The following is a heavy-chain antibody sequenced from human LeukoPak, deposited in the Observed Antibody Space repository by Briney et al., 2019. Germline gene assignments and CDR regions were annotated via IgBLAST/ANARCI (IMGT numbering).Heavy chain of an antibody. V-gene: IGHV1-46*01. CDR2: INPSGGST. D-gene: IGHD3-22*01. CDR3: ARVTSTYYYDSSGYQENWFDP. Sequence: GASVKVSCKASGYTFTSYYMHWVRQAPGQGLEWMGIINPSGGSTSYAQKFQGRVTMTRDTSTSTVYMELSSLRSEDTAVYYCARVTSTYYYDSSGYQENWFDPWGQGTLVTVSS. J-gene: IGHJ5*02. CDR1: GYTFTSYY.